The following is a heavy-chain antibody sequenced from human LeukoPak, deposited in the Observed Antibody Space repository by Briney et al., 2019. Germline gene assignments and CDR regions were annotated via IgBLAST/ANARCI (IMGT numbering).Heavy chain of an antibody. V-gene: IGHV4-59*01. CDR2: IYYSGST. CDR1: GGSISDYY. CDR3: AGATRREAFDI. Sequence: SETLSLTCTVSGGSISDYYWSWIRQHPGKGLEWIGYIYYSGSTNYTPPLKSRVTISINTSKTQFSLRLSSVTAADTAVYYCAGATRREAFDIWGQGTRVTVSS. J-gene: IGHJ3*02.